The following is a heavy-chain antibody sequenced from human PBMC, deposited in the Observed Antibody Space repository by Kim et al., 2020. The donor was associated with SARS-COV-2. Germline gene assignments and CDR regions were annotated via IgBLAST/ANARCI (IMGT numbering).Heavy chain of an antibody. J-gene: IGHJ3*02. D-gene: IGHD3-16*01. Sequence: PSLKSRVTISVDTSKNQFSLKLSAVTAAETAVYYCASRDRKGGVDAFDIWGQGTMVTVSS. V-gene: IGHV4-59*01. CDR3: ASRDRKGGVDAFDI.